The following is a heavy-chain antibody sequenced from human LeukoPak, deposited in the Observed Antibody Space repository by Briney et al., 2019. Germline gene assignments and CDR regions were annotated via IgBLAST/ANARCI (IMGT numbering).Heavy chain of an antibody. CDR3: ARMVYGGNCFDY. Sequence: AGGSLRLSCAASGFTVSSNYMSWVRQAPGKGLEWVSVIYSGGSTYYADSVKGRFTISRDNSKNTLYLQMNSLRAEDTAVYYCARMVYGGNCFDYWGQGTLVTVSS. CDR2: IYSGGST. J-gene: IGHJ4*02. CDR1: GFTVSSNY. D-gene: IGHD4-23*01. V-gene: IGHV3-66*01.